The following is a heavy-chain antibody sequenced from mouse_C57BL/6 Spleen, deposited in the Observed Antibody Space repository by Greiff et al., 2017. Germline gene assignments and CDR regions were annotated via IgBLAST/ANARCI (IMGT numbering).Heavy chain of an antibody. CDR1: GYTFTSYW. CDR3: ARGVRYYSNSHWYFDV. CDR2: IYPSDSET. J-gene: IGHJ1*03. D-gene: IGHD2-5*01. Sequence: LQQPGAELVRPGSSVKLSCKASGYTFTSYWMDWVKQRPGQGLEWIGNIYPSDSETHYNQKFKDKATLTVDKSSSTAYMQLSSLTSEDSAVYYCARGVRYYSNSHWYFDVWGTGTTVTVSS. V-gene: IGHV1-61*01.